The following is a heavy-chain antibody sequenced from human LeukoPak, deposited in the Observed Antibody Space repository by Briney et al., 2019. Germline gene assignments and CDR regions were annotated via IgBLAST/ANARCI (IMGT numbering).Heavy chain of an antibody. Sequence: GGSLRLSCAASGFTFSSYGMHWVRQAPGKGLEWVAFIRYDGSNKYYADSVKGRFTISRDNSKNTLYLQMNSLRAEDTAVYYCAGDQWGVATITGMDVWGQGTTVTVSS. CDR1: GFTFSSYG. D-gene: IGHD3-10*01. CDR3: AGDQWGVATITGMDV. CDR2: IRYDGSNK. V-gene: IGHV3-30*02. J-gene: IGHJ6*02.